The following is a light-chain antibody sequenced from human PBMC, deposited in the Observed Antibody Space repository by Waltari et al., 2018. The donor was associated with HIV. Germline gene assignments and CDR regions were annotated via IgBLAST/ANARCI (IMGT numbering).Light chain of an antibody. V-gene: IGKV1-5*03. CDR3: QQYYNYPDT. CDR1: QTVHIW. CDR2: KAS. Sequence: DIQMTQSPSTLSASVGERVTITCRASQTVHIWLAWYQQKPGKAPKVLIYKASSLQSGVPSRFSGSGSGTEFTLTISSLQPDDFATYYCQQYYNYPDTFGQGTKVEV. J-gene: IGKJ1*01.